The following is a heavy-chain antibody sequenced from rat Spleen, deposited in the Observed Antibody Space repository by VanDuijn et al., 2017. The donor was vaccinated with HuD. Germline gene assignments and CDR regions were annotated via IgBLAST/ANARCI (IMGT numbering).Heavy chain of an antibody. CDR1: GFTFDSFP. CDR3: ARQVQLRTGFTY. D-gene: IGHD1-5*01. Sequence: EVQLVESGGGLVQPGRSLKLSCAASGFTFDSFPMAWVRQAPTKGLEWVATISTSGTTTYYRDSVKGRFTISRDNAKSTLYLQMDSLRSEDTATYYCARQVQLRTGFTYWGQGVMVTVSS. CDR2: ISTSGTTT. V-gene: IGHV5S23*01. J-gene: IGHJ2*01.